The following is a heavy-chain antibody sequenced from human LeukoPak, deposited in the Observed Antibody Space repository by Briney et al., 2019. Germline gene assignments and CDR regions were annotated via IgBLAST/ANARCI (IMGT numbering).Heavy chain of an antibody. D-gene: IGHD3-10*01. J-gene: IGHJ3*02. CDR2: INPSGGST. V-gene: IGHV1-46*01. Sequence: ASVKVSCKASAYTFTSYYMHWVRQAPGQGLEGVGIINPSGGSTSYAQKFQGRVTMTRDTSTSTVYMELSSLRSEDTAVYYCARVVGSMSSAFDIWGQGTMVTVSS. CDR3: ARVVGSMSSAFDI. CDR1: AYTFTSYY.